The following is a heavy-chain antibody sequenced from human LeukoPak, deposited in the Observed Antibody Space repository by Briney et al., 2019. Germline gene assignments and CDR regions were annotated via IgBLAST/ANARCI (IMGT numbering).Heavy chain of an antibody. CDR3: AHGSMYQLDY. CDR2: LIGGAGGT. D-gene: IGHD2-2*01. J-gene: IGHJ4*02. Sequence: GGTLRLSCAASGFSFSRHGMSWVRQAPGKGLEWVLGLIGGAGGTSYTDSVKGRFTISRDNAKNTLYLQMNSLRAEDRAVYYCAHGSMYQLDYWGQGTLVTVSS. V-gene: IGHV3-23*01. CDR1: GFSFSRHG.